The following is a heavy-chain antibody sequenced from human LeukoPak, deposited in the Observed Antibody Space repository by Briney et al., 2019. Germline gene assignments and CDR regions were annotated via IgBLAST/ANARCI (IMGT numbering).Heavy chain of an antibody. CDR3: ARDRAVQSIAAAGTGDY. J-gene: IGHJ4*02. D-gene: IGHD6-13*01. V-gene: IGHV3-21*01. CDR2: ISSSSSYI. Sequence: GGSLRLSCAASGFTFSSYSMNWVRQAPGKGLEWVSSISSSSSYIYYADSVKGRFTISRDNAKNSLYLQMNSLRAEDTAVYYCARDRAVQSIAAAGTGDYWGQGTLVTVSS. CDR1: GFTFSSYS.